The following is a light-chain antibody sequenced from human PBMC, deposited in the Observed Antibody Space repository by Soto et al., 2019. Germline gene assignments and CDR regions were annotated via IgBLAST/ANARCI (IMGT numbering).Light chain of an antibody. CDR2: GAS. Sequence: EIVLTHSPGTLSLSPGERATLSCRASQSVSSSNLAWYQQTPGQAPRLLIYGASSRATGIPDRFSGSVSGTDFTLTISRLETEDFAVYYCQYGSSPLFTFGPGTTVDIK. V-gene: IGKV3-20*01. J-gene: IGKJ3*01. CDR1: QSVSSSN. CDR3: QYGSSPLFT.